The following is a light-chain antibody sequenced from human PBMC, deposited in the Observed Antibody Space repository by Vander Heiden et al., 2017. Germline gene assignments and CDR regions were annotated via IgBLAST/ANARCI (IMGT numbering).Light chain of an antibody. CDR1: QGISNY. V-gene: IGKV1-9*01. CDR2: GAS. J-gene: IGKJ4*01. CDR3: QQLDSYPRT. Sequence: IQLTQSPSSLSASVGDRVTITCRASQGISNYLAWYQQKPGKAPNLLIYGASTLRTGVPSRFSGSGYGTDFTLTISSLQPEDFATYYCQQLDSYPRTFGGGTKVEIK.